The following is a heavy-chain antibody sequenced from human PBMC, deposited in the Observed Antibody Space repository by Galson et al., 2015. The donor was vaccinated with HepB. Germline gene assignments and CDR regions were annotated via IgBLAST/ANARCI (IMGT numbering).Heavy chain of an antibody. CDR1: GFTFSSYA. CDR3: ARGWRAVADYYYYYGMDV. CDR2: ISYDGSNK. Sequence: SLRLSCAASGFTFSSYAMHWVRQAPGKGLEWVAVISYDGSNKYYADSVKGRFTITRDNSKNTLYLQMNSLRAEDTAVYYCARGWRAVADYYYYYGMDVWGQGTTVTVSS. J-gene: IGHJ6*02. V-gene: IGHV3-30*04. D-gene: IGHD6-19*01.